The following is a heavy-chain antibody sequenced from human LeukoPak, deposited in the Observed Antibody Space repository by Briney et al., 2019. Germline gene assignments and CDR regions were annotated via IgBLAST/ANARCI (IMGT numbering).Heavy chain of an antibody. Sequence: GGSLRLSCAASGFIFSSYTMNWVRQAPGKGLEWVANIKEDGTLSYYVDSVKGRFTISRDNAKNSVFLQLNSLRAEDTAVYYCATEGTDGRGSFGWFDAWGQGTLVTVSS. D-gene: IGHD3-10*01. CDR3: ATEGTDGRGSFGWFDA. V-gene: IGHV3-7*01. J-gene: IGHJ5*02. CDR1: GFIFSSYT. CDR2: IKEDGTLS.